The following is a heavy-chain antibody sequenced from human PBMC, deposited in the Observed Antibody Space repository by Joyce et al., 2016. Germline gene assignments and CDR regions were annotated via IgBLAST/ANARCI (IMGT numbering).Heavy chain of an antibody. J-gene: IGHJ4*02. CDR2: LSSSSSYI. Sequence: EVQLVESGGGLVKPGGSLRLSCAASGFTFSGYSRSWVRQAPGKGLEWVAALSSSSSYIKYTDSVKGRFTISRDNAKNSLYLQMNSLRVEDTAVYYCARSSYTNGIFDYWGQGTLVTVSS. CDR3: ARSSYTNGIFDY. D-gene: IGHD2-8*01. CDR1: GFTFSGYS. V-gene: IGHV3-21*01.